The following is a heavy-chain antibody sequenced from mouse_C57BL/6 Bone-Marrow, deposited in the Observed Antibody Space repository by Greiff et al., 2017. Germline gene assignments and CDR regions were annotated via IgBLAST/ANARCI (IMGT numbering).Heavy chain of an antibody. V-gene: IGHV1-72*01. CDR3: AGVHTTVVPFDY. D-gene: IGHD1-1*01. Sequence: VQLQQSGAELVKPGASVKLSCKASGYTFTSYWMHWVKQRPGRGLEWIGRIDPDSGGTKYNEKFKSKATLTVDKPSSTDYMQLSSLTSEDSAVYYGAGVHTTVVPFDYWGRGTTLTVSA. J-gene: IGHJ2*01. CDR2: IDPDSGGT. CDR1: GYTFTSYW.